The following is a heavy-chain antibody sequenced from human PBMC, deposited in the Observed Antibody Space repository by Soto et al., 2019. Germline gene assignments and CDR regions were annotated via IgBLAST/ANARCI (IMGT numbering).Heavy chain of an antibody. V-gene: IGHV4-30-4*01. CDR1: GGSISSGDYY. CDR2: IYYSGST. CDR3: ARAGYYDSSGYPTTGDYEDY. J-gene: IGHJ4*02. D-gene: IGHD3-22*01. Sequence: TSETLSLTCPVSGGSISSGDYYWSWIRQPPGKGLEWIGYIYYSGSTYYNPSLKSRVTISVDTSKNQFSLKLSSVTAADTAVYYCARAGYYDSSGYPTTGDYEDYWGQGTLVTVSS.